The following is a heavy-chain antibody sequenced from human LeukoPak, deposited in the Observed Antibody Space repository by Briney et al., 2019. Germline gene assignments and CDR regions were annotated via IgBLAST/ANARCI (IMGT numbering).Heavy chain of an antibody. CDR2: ISTYNGNT. V-gene: IGHV1-18*04. D-gene: IGHD3-10*01. Sequence: ASVTVSCKASGYTFTTYGISWVRQAPGQGLEWMGWISTYNGNTNYAQKLQGRVTMTTGTSTSTAYMELRSLRSDDTAVYYCARDGYYGSGRDGRDFDYWGQGTLVTVSS. CDR1: GYTFTTYG. CDR3: ARDGYYGSGRDGRDFDY. J-gene: IGHJ4*02.